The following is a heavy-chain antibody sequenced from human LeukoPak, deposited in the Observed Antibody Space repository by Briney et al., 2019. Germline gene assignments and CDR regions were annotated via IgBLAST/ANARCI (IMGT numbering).Heavy chain of an antibody. CDR1: GFTFSSYW. V-gene: IGHV3-7*01. D-gene: IGHD2-15*01. CDR3: AKSDIVVVVAAHDY. CDR2: IKQDGSEK. Sequence: GGSLRLSCAASGFTFSSYWMNWVRQAPGKGLEWVANIKQDGSEKCYVDSVKGRFTISRDNAKNSLYLQVNSLRAEDTAVYYCAKSDIVVVVAAHDYWGQGTLVTVSS. J-gene: IGHJ4*02.